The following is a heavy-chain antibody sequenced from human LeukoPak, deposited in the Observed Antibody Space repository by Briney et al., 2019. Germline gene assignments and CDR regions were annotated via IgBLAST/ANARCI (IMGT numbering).Heavy chain of an antibody. CDR2: IIPILGIA. Sequence: SVKVSCKASGGTFSSYAISWVRQAPGQGLEWMGRIIPILGIANYAQKFQGRVTITADKSTSTAYMELSSLRSEDTAVCYCARDSYYDSSGPDYYYYGMDVWGQGTTVTVSS. CDR3: ARDSYYDSSGPDYYYYGMDV. J-gene: IGHJ6*02. CDR1: GGTFSSYA. D-gene: IGHD3-22*01. V-gene: IGHV1-69*04.